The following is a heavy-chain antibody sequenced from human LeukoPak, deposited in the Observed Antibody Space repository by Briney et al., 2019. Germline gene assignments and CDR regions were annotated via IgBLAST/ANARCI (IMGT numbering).Heavy chain of an antibody. D-gene: IGHD7-27*01. CDR3: AAWGLNNY. J-gene: IGHJ4*02. CDR1: GFAFSDYW. Sequence: GGSVILSCSASGFAFSDYWMNWVRQAPGKGPEWVANINLGGSAKLYVDSVRGRCTISRDNAKNSLYLQLNSLRVEDTAVYYCAAWGLNNYWGQGTLVTVSS. CDR2: INLGGSAK. V-gene: IGHV3-7*01.